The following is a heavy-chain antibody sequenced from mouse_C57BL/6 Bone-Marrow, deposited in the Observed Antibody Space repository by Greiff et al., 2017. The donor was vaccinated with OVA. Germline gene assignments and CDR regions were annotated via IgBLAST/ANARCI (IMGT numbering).Heavy chain of an antibody. CDR3: ARPPYYGYDVTWFAY. CDR1: GFSLTSYG. D-gene: IGHD2-9*01. Sequence: VKLQQSGPGLVQPSQSLSITCTVSGFSLTSYGVHWVRQSPGKGLEWLGVIWSGGSTDYNAAFISRLSISKDNSKSQVFFKMNSLQADDTAIYYCARPPYYGYDVTWFAYWGQGTLVTVSA. J-gene: IGHJ3*01. V-gene: IGHV2-2*01. CDR2: IWSGGST.